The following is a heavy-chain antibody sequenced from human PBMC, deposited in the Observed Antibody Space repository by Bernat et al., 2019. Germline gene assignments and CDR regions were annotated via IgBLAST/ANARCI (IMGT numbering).Heavy chain of an antibody. Sequence: QGELVQSGTEMKKLGASVRVSCKAPGFIFTSNGFAWVRQAPGQGLEWMGRVSAYNGDTQYAQKFQGRVPITTDSSTTTAYMELKNLRSDATAVYFCATTSVSLYWYFDLWGRGTLVTVSS. CDR1: GFIFTSNG. CDR2: VSAYNGDT. J-gene: IGHJ2*01. CDR3: ATTSVSLYWYFDL. V-gene: IGHV1-18*01.